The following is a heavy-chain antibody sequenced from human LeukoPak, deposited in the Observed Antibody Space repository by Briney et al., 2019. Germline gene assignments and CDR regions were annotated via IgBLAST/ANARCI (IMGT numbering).Heavy chain of an antibody. CDR2: IYYSGST. CDR1: GGSISSGGYY. CDR3: ARESNDFWSGPLMFDP. D-gene: IGHD3-3*01. V-gene: IGHV4-31*03. Sequence: SQTLSLTCTVSGGSISSGGYYWSWIRQHPGKGLEWIGYIYYSGSTYYNPSLKSRVTISVDTSKNQFSLKLSSVTAADTAVYYCARESNDFWSGPLMFDPWGQGTLVTVSS. J-gene: IGHJ5*02.